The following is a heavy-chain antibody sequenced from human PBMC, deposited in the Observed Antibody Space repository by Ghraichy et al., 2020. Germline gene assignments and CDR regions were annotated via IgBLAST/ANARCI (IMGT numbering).Heavy chain of an antibody. CDR2: ISSSSSYI. Sequence: LSLTCAASGFTFSSYSMNWVRQAPGKGLEWVSSISSSSSYIYYADSVKGRFTISRDNAKNSLYLQMNSLRAEDTAVYYCARDNVAYCDGDCYSNYWGQEPLATVPS. V-gene: IGHV3-21*01. J-gene: IGHJ4*02. CDR1: GFTFSSYS. D-gene: IGHD2-21*02. CDR3: ARDNVAYCDGDCYSNY.